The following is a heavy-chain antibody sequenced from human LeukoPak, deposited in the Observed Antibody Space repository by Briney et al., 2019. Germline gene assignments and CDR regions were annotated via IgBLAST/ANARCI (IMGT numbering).Heavy chain of an antibody. D-gene: IGHD6-13*01. CDR3: ARGTYSSSWKYYYYYMDV. Sequence: SETLSLTCAVYGGSFSGYYWSWIRQPPGKGLEWIGEINHSGSTNYSPSLKSRVTISVDTSKNQFSLKLSSVTAADTAVYDCARGTYSSSWKYYYYYMDVWGKGTTVTVSS. V-gene: IGHV4-34*01. CDR2: INHSGST. CDR1: GGSFSGYY. J-gene: IGHJ6*03.